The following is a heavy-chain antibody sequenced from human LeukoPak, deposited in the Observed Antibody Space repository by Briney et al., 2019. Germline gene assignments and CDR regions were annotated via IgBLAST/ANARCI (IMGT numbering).Heavy chain of an antibody. Sequence: GGSLRLSCAASGFTFSSYAMHWVRQAPGKGLEWVAVISYDGSNKYYADSVKGRFTISRDNSKNTLYLQMNSLRAEDTAVYYCARWPEGDGYQFDYWSQGTLVTVSS. CDR3: ARWPEGDGYQFDY. D-gene: IGHD5-24*01. J-gene: IGHJ4*02. CDR1: GFTFSSYA. CDR2: ISYDGSNK. V-gene: IGHV3-30-3*01.